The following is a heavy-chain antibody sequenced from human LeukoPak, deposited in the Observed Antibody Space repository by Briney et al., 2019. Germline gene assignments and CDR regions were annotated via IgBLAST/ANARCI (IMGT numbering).Heavy chain of an antibody. CDR2: INQAGSDK. D-gene: IGHD3-10*01. V-gene: IGHV3-7*01. Sequence: PGGSLRLSCAASGFTFSSSWMAWVRQAPGKGLEWVANINQAGSDKNYVDSVKGRFTISRDNGKNSLYLQMNSLRAEDTALYYCGRDYYTSGSHWGQGTLVIVSS. CDR1: GFTFSSSW. CDR3: GRDYYTSGSH. J-gene: IGHJ4*02.